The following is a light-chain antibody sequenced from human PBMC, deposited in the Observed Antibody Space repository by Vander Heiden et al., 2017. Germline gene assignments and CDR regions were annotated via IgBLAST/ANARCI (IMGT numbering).Light chain of an antibody. CDR1: QSVSSN. CDR2: GAS. V-gene: IGKV3-15*01. Sequence: EIVMTQSPPILSVSPGERATLPCRASQSVSSNLAWYQQKPGQAPRLLIHGASTRATGIPGRFSGSGSGTEFILTSRSLQSEDFAVYYWQQDYTPITFGQGTRLXIK. CDR3: QQDYTPIT. J-gene: IGKJ5*01.